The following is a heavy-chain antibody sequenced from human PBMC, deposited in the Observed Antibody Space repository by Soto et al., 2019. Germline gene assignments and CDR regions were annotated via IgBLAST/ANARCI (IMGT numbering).Heavy chain of an antibody. Sequence: GGSLRLSCAASGFTLSSYGMHWVRQAPGKGLEWVAVIWYDGSNKYYADSVKGRFTISRDNSKNTLYLQMNSLRAEDTAVYYCARDQITGTTSFDYWGQGTLVTVSS. V-gene: IGHV3-33*01. J-gene: IGHJ4*02. D-gene: IGHD1-20*01. CDR2: IWYDGSNK. CDR3: ARDQITGTTSFDY. CDR1: GFTLSSYG.